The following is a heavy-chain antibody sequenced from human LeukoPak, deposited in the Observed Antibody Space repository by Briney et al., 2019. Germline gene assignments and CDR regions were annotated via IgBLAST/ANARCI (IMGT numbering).Heavy chain of an antibody. Sequence: PSETLSLTCTVSGGSIGSHYWSWIRQPPGKGLEWIGYIYYSGSTNYNPSLKSRVTISVDTSKNQFSLKLSSVTAADTAVYYCASGSSWYDPVRYWGQGTLVTVSS. CDR2: IYYSGST. D-gene: IGHD6-13*01. V-gene: IGHV4-59*11. CDR3: ASGSSWYDPVRY. J-gene: IGHJ4*02. CDR1: GGSIGSHY.